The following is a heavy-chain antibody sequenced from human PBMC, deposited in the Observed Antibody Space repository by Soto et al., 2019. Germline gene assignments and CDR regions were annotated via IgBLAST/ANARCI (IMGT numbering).Heavy chain of an antibody. V-gene: IGHV4-39*01. CDR2: IYSGIT. Sequence: SETLSPTCTVSGVSLSHSSYYWGWIRRPPGKGLEWIGTIYSGITYYNPSLKSRVTISVETSKNQFSLKLTSVTAADTAVYYCARHGSNWGQGTLVTVSS. CDR1: GVSLSHSSYY. J-gene: IGHJ4*02. CDR3: ARHGSN.